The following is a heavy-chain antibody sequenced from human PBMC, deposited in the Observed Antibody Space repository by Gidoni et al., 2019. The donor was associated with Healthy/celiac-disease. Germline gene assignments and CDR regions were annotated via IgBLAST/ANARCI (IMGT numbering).Heavy chain of an antibody. Sequence: EVQLLESGGGLVQPGGSLRLSCAASGFTFSSYAMSWVRQAPGKGLEWVPAISGSGGSTYYADSVKGRFTISRDNSKNTLYLQMNSLRAEDTAVYYCAKDLGGYYSIYYFDYWGQGTLVTVSS. V-gene: IGHV3-23*01. J-gene: IGHJ4*02. CDR2: ISGSGGST. CDR3: AKDLGGYYSIYYFDY. CDR1: GFTFSSYA. D-gene: IGHD3-22*01.